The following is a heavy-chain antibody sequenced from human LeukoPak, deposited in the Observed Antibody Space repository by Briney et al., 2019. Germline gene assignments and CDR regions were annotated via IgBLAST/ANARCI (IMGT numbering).Heavy chain of an antibody. CDR1: GFTFSIYA. V-gene: IGHV3-23*01. J-gene: IGHJ4*02. Sequence: GGSLRLSCAASGFTFSIYAMSWVRQAPGKGLEWVSAISGSGGSTYYADSVKGWFTISRDNSKNTLYLQMNSLRAEDTAVYYCARGVLRYFDWLLEYYFDYWGQGTLVTVSS. D-gene: IGHD3-9*01. CDR3: ARGVLRYFDWLLEYYFDY. CDR2: ISGSGGST.